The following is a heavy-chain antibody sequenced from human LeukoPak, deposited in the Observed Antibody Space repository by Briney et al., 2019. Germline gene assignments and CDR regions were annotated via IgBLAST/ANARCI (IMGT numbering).Heavy chain of an antibody. CDR2: IYSGGST. V-gene: IGHV3-53*01. Sequence: GGSLRLSCAASGFTVSSNYMSWVRQAPGKGLEWVSVIYSGGSTYYADSVKGRFTISRDNSKNTLYLQMNSLRAEDTAVYYCAKEVSRGGRQFDYWGQGTLVTVSS. CDR1: GFTVSSNY. D-gene: IGHD3-16*01. J-gene: IGHJ4*02. CDR3: AKEVSRGGRQFDY.